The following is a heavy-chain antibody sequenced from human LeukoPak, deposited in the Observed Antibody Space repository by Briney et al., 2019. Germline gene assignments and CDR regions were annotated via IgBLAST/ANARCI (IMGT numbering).Heavy chain of an antibody. V-gene: IGHV1-46*01. Sequence: GASVKVSCKASGYTFTSYYIHWVRQAPGQGLEYMGIINPSVGSTIYAQNFQGRVTMTRDTSTSTAYMALSSLRSEDTAVYYCAREAPSTYYFDYWGQGTLVTVSS. CDR2: INPSVGST. CDR1: GYTFTSYY. CDR3: AREAPSTYYFDY. D-gene: IGHD2-2*01. J-gene: IGHJ4*02.